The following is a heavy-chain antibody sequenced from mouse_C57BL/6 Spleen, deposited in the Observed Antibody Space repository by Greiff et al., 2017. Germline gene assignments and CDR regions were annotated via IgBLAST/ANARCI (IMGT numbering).Heavy chain of an antibody. V-gene: IGHV1-50*01. Sequence: QVQLQQPGAELVKPGASVKLSCKASGYTFTSYWMQWVKQRPGQGLEWIGEIDPSDSYTNYNQKFKGKATLTVDTSSSTAYMQLSSLTSEDSAVYYCARSRDGGAMDYWGQGTSVTVSS. CDR1: GYTFTSYW. CDR2: IDPSDSYT. D-gene: IGHD2-3*01. J-gene: IGHJ4*01. CDR3: ARSRDGGAMDY.